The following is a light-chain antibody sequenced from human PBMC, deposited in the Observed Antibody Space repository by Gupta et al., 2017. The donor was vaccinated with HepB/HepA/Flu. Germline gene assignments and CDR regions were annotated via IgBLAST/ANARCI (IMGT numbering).Light chain of an antibody. V-gene: IGKV3-11*01. J-gene: IGKJ1*01. CDR1: QSVGRY. Sequence: DIVLTQSPFTLSLSPCARATLSCWAQQSVGRYLAWYQQKRGQPPRLVISGASNRANGFPARFSGSGSGTEFTLTISSREPEEFAVYYCQHRINWPWTFGQGTKVEIK. CDR3: QHRINWPWT. CDR2: GAS.